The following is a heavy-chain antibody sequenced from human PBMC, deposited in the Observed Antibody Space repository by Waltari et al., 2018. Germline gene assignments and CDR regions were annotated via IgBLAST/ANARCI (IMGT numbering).Heavy chain of an antibody. J-gene: IGHJ4*02. CDR3: ARSGPFYFDY. CDR2: IKQDGSEK. Sequence: EVQLVESGGGLVQPGGSLRLSCAASGFTFSSSWMGWVRQAPGKGLEWVANIKQDGSEKYYVDSVKGRFTISRDNAKNSLYLQMNSLRAEDTAVYYCARSGPFYFDYWGQGTLVTVSS. V-gene: IGHV3-7*02. D-gene: IGHD3-10*01. CDR1: GFTFSSSW.